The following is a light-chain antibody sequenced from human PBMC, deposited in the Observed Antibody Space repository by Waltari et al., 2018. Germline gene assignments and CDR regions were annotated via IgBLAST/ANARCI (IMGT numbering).Light chain of an antibody. CDR2: GNR. CDR1: SPNIGAGFD. CDR3: QSYDNSLSGFYV. Sequence: QSVLTQPPSVSGAPGQRVTISCSGSSPNIGAGFDVQWYQQLPGAAPKALIFGNRTRASGVPDRFSGTKSGTSASLAITGLKSEDEADYYCQSYDNSLSGFYVFGPGTKVTVL. J-gene: IGLJ1*01. V-gene: IGLV1-40*01.